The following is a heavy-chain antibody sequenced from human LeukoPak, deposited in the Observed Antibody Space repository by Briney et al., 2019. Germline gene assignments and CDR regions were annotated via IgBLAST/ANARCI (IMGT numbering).Heavy chain of an antibody. CDR2: IRNDGSNK. Sequence: GGSLRLSCAASGFTFSSYGMHWVRQAPGKGLEWVAFIRNDGSNKYYADSVKGRFTISRDNSKNTLYLQMNSLRAEDTAVYYCAKPDDSSSWYYFDYWGQGTLVTVSS. CDR3: AKPDDSSSWYYFDY. J-gene: IGHJ4*02. V-gene: IGHV3-30*02. D-gene: IGHD6-13*01. CDR1: GFTFSSYG.